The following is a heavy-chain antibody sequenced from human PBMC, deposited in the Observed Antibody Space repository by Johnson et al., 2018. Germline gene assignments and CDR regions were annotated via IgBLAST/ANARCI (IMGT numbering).Heavy chain of an antibody. CDR1: GFTFSDYY. CDR3: TRDTIFGVVD. Sequence: QVQLVESGGGLVKPGGSLRLSCAASGFTFSDYYMSWIRQAPGTGLEWVSYISSSGGITYYADSVKGRFTVSRDNAQNSLHLQMNSLTAEDTAVYYCTRDTIFGVVDWGQGTLVTVSS. V-gene: IGHV3-11*01. CDR2: ISSSGGIT. D-gene: IGHD3-3*01. J-gene: IGHJ4*02.